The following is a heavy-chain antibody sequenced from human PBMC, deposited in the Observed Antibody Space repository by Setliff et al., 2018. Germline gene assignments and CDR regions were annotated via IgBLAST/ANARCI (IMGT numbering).Heavy chain of an antibody. CDR2: IKSKPDGGAA. V-gene: IGHV3-15*01. J-gene: IGHJ6*02. Sequence: GGSLRLSCAASGFTLSNAWMIWVRQAPEKGLEWVGQIKSKPDGGAAEYASPVRGRFTISRDDSKSTLYLQMSSLKTEDTAVYYCSTAEGDSSSFYHNMDVWGQGSTVTVS. D-gene: IGHD6-6*01. CDR1: GFTLSNAW. CDR3: STAEGDSSSFYHNMDV.